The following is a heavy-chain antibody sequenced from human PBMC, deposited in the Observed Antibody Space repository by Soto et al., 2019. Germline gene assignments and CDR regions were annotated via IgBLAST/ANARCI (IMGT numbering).Heavy chain of an antibody. CDR1: GFTFNYYW. Sequence: GGSLRLTCAASGFTFNYYWMHWVRQAPGQGLVWVSAISGSGGSTYYADSVKGRFTISRDNSKNTLYLQMNSLRAEDTAVYYCAKALSSSWDDYYYYGMDVWGQGTTLTVSS. V-gene: IGHV3-23*01. CDR3: AKALSSSWDDYYYYGMDV. CDR2: ISGSGGST. J-gene: IGHJ6*02. D-gene: IGHD6-13*01.